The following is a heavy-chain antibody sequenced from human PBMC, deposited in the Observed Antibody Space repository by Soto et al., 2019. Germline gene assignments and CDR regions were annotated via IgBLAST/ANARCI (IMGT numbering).Heavy chain of an antibody. J-gene: IGHJ6*02. D-gene: IGHD2-15*01. CDR3: AKGGLQYCSGGSCPYYYGLDV. V-gene: IGHV3-30*18. Sequence: QVQLVESGGGVVQPGRSLSLSCAASGFTFSSYSIHWVRQAPGKGLEWVAVISYDGSNKYYADSVKGRFSISRDNSKNTLSLQMNSLRPEDTAVYYCAKGGLQYCSGGSCPYYYGLDVRGHGTTVTVSS. CDR1: GFTFSSYS. CDR2: ISYDGSNK.